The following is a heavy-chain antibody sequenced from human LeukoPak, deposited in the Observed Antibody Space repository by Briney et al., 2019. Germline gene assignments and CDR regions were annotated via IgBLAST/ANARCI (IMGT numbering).Heavy chain of an antibody. CDR2: ISSGSSYI. CDR1: GFTFSSYS. D-gene: IGHD2-8*01. Sequence: PGGSLRLSCAASGFTFSSYSMNWVRQAPGKGLEWGSSISSGSSYIYYADSVKGRFTISRDNGKNSLYLQMNSLRAEDTAVYYCARDGPKYCSNGVCYAPVDPWGQGTLVTVSS. V-gene: IGHV3-21*01. CDR3: ARDGPKYCSNGVCYAPVDP. J-gene: IGHJ5*02.